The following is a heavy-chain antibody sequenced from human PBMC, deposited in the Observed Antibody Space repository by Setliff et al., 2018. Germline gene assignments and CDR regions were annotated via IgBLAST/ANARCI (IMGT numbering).Heavy chain of an antibody. CDR3: AKRGYVSAWYDEPVQFYQHMDV. J-gene: IGHJ6*03. Sequence: PGGSLRLSCAASGFTFSTNAMNWVRQAPGKGLEWVSGISAGGGSTYYADSVKGRFTISRDNSKNTLYMQMNNLRAEDTAVYYCAKRGYVSAWYDEPVQFYQHMDVWGKGTTVTVSS. V-gene: IGHV3-23*01. D-gene: IGHD6-19*01. CDR2: ISAGGGST. CDR1: GFTFSTNA.